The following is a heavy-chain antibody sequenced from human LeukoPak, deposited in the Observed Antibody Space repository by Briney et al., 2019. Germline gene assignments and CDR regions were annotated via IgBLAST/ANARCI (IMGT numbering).Heavy chain of an antibody. Sequence: SGGSLRLSCVVSGLTFSSYSMSWVRQAPGKGLEWVSAISGSGGSTYYADSVKGRFTISRDNSKNTLYLQMSSLRAEDTAVYYCAKPKDNSLYCFDYWGQGTLVTVSS. CDR1: GLTFSSYS. J-gene: IGHJ4*02. V-gene: IGHV3-23*01. CDR2: ISGSGGST. CDR3: AKPKDNSLYCFDY. D-gene: IGHD1-20*01.